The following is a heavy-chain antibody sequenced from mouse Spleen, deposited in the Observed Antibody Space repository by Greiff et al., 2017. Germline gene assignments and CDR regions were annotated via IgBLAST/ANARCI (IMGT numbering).Heavy chain of an antibody. J-gene: IGHJ2*01. CDR2: ISSGGGNT. V-gene: IGHV5-9-3*01. CDR3: ARCGACFDY. CDR1: GFTFSSYA. Sequence: EVQGVESGGGLVKLGGSLKLSCAASGFTFSSYAMSWVRQTPEKRLEWVATISSGGGNTYYPDSVKGRFTISRDNAKNTLYLQMSSLKSEDTAMYYCARCGACFDYWGQGTTLTVSS. D-gene: IGHD3-1*01.